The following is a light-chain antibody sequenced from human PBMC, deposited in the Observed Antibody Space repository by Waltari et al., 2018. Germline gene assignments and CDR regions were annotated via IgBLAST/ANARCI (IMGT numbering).Light chain of an antibody. CDR3: QQCNTDWT. CDR1: QSISSW. Sequence: DIQMTQSPSTLSASIGDRVTITCRASQSISSWLAWYQQKPGKAPKLLIYKASNLESGVPSRFSGSGSGTEFTLTISSLQPEYFATYYCQQCNTDWTFGQGTKVEIK. J-gene: IGKJ1*01. CDR2: KAS. V-gene: IGKV1-5*03.